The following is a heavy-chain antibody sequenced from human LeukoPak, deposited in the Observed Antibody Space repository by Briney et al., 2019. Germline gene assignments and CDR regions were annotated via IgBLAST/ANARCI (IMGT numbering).Heavy chain of an antibody. CDR2: MNPNSGNT. J-gene: IGHJ3*02. CDR3: ARGKPEGAFDI. Sequence: ASVKVSCKASGHTFTSYDINWVRQATGQGLEWMGWMNPNSGNTGYAQKLQGRVTMTTDTSTSTAYMELRSLRSDDTAVYYCARGKPEGAFDIWGQGTMVTVSS. CDR1: GHTFTSYD. V-gene: IGHV1-8*02.